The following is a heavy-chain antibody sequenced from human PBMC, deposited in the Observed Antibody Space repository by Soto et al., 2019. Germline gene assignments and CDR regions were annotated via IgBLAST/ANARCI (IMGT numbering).Heavy chain of an antibody. CDR3: AKGRSGSFYFDY. CDR2: ISWNSGSI. J-gene: IGHJ4*02. CDR1: GFTFDDYA. D-gene: IGHD1-26*01. Sequence: SLRLSCAASGFTFDDYAMHWGRQAPGKGLEWVSGISWNSGSIGYADSVKGRFTISRDNAKNSLYLQMNSLRAEDTALYYCAKGRSGSFYFDYWGQGTLVTVSS. V-gene: IGHV3-9*01.